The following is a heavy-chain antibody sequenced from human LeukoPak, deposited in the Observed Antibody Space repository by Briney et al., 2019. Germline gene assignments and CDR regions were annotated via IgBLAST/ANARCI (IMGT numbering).Heavy chain of an antibody. CDR2: IYYSGST. Sequence: PSETLSLTCAVYGGSFSGYYWSWIRQPPGKGLEWIGYIYYSGSTYYNPSLKSRVTISVDTSKNQFSLKLSSVTAADTAVYYCARLKTTSYYYYYMDVWGKGTTVTVSS. J-gene: IGHJ6*03. CDR3: ARLKTTSYYYYYMDV. D-gene: IGHD1-1*01. V-gene: IGHV4-30-4*08. CDR1: GGSFSGYY.